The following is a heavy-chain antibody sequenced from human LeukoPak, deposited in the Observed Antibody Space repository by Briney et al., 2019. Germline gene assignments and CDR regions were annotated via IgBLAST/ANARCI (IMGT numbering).Heavy chain of an antibody. J-gene: IGHJ4*02. Sequence: GGSLRLSCAASGFTVSSAYMSWVRQAPGKGLEWVSVIYSGGSRNYADSVRGRFTISRDMSKNTLSLEMSSLRAEDTAVYYCAGDADVDLDWIALEYWGQGTLVIVSS. D-gene: IGHD1-1*01. V-gene: IGHV3-66*01. CDR1: GFTVSSAY. CDR2: IYSGGSR. CDR3: AGDADVDLDWIALEY.